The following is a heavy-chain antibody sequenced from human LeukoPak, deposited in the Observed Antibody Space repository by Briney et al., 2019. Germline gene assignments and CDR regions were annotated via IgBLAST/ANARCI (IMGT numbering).Heavy chain of an antibody. V-gene: IGHV3-43*02. Sequence: GGSLRLSCAASGLTFADYAIHWVRQAPGGGLEWVSLTSGDGGTTYADSVKGRFTISRDNSKNSLFLQMNSLRTEDTALYYCAKDMVWGWYFDLWGRGTLVTVSS. D-gene: IGHD7-27*01. J-gene: IGHJ2*01. CDR1: GLTFADYA. CDR2: TSGDGGTT. CDR3: AKDMVWGWYFDL.